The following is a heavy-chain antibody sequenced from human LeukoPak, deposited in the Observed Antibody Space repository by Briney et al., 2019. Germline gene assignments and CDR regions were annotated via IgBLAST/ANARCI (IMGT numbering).Heavy chain of an antibody. V-gene: IGHV4-31*03. CDR3: ARDIGGRYYFHY. D-gene: IGHD3-10*01. CDR2: IYYSGST. J-gene: IGHJ4*02. Sequence: SETLSLTCTVSGGSISSGGYYWSWIRQHPGKGLEWIGYIYYSGSTYYNPSLKSRVTISVDTSKNQFSLKLSSVTAADTAVYYCARDIGGRYYFHYWGQGTLVTVSS. CDR1: GGSISSGGYY.